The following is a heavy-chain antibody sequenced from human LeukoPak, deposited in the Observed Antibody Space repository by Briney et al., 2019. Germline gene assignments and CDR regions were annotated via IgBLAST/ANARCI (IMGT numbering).Heavy chain of an antibody. CDR2: IYYSGST. CDR3: AREDMGDSSGYYYP. CDR1: GGSISSGGYY. J-gene: IGHJ5*02. Sequence: PSETLSLTCTVSGGSISSGGYYWSWIRQHPGKGLEWIGYIYYSGSTYDNPSLKSRVTISVDTSKNQFSLKLSSVTAADTAVYYCAREDMGDSSGYYYPWGQGTLVTVSS. V-gene: IGHV4-31*03. D-gene: IGHD3-22*01.